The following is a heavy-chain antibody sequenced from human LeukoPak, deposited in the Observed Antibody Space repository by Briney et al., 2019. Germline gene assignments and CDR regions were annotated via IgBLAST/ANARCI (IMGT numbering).Heavy chain of an antibody. Sequence: PSETLSLTCGVYDLSISGYYWSWIRQPPGRGLEWIGEVNHSGDTNYNPSLKSRVTISVDTSKNQFSLNLSSVTAADTALYYCARGGTRSSGGLYARFDPWGQGTLVTVSS. J-gene: IGHJ5*02. CDR2: VNHSGDT. V-gene: IGHV4-34*01. D-gene: IGHD3-10*01. CDR3: ARGGTRSSGGLYARFDP. CDR1: DLSISGYY.